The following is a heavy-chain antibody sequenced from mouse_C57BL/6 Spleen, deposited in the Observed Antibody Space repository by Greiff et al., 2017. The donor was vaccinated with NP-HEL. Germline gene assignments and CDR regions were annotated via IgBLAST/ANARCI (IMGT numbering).Heavy chain of an antibody. J-gene: IGHJ2*01. D-gene: IGHD2-3*01. CDR2: IYPSDSET. CDR1: SYTFTSYW. Sequence: VQLQQPGAELVRPGSSVKLSCKASSYTFTSYWMDWVKQRPGQGLEWIGNIYPSDSETHYNQKFKDKATLTVDKSSSTAYMQLSSLTSEDSAVYYCARQGGYYYFDYWGKGTTLTVSS. V-gene: IGHV1-61*01. CDR3: ARQGGYYYFDY.